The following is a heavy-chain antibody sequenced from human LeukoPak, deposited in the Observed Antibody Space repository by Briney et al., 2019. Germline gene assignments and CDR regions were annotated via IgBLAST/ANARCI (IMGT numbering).Heavy chain of an antibody. V-gene: IGHV3-23*01. D-gene: IGHD2-15*01. CDR2: ISGSGGNT. CDR3: AKDVGYCSGGSCRDY. CDR1: GFTFSSYA. J-gene: IGHJ4*02. Sequence: GGSLRLSCAASGFTFSSYAMSWVRQAPGKGLEWVSTISGSGGNTYYADSVKGRFTISRDNSKNTLYLQMNSLRAEDTAVYYCAKDVGYCSGGSCRDYWGQGTLVTISS.